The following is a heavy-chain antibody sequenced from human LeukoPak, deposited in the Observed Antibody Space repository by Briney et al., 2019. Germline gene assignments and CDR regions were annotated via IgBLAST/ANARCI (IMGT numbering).Heavy chain of an antibody. CDR2: ISPSGGTT. D-gene: IGHD4-23*01. J-gene: IGHJ3*02. CDR1: GYTFTGYY. Sequence: GASVKVSCKASGYTFTGYYIHWVRQAPGHGLEWMGIISPSGGTTSYAQEFQGRVTMTRDTSTSTVYMELSSLRSEDTAVYYCGRVTLYAFDIWGQGTMVTVSS. CDR3: GRVTLYAFDI. V-gene: IGHV1-46*01.